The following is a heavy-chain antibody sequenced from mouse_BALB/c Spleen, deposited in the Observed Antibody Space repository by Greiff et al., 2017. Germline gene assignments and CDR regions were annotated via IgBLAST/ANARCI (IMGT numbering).Heavy chain of an antibody. Sequence: EVQVVESGPGLVKPSQSLSLTCSVTGYSITSGYYWNWIRQFPGNKLEWMGYISYDGSNNYNPSLKNRISITRDTSKNQFFLKLNSVTTEDTATYYCARARSYYYGSSYVGYAMDYWGQGTSVTVSS. CDR3: ARARSYYYGSSYVGYAMDY. CDR2: ISYDGSN. J-gene: IGHJ4*01. CDR1: GYSITSGYY. V-gene: IGHV3-6*02. D-gene: IGHD1-1*01.